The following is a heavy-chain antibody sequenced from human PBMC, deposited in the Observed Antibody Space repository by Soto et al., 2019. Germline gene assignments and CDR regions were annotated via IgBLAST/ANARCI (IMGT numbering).Heavy chain of an antibody. CDR3: AKEGCCSSTSCYWALYGMDV. D-gene: IGHD2-2*01. J-gene: IGHJ6*02. CDR2: ISGSGGST. CDR1: GFTFSSYA. V-gene: IGHV3-23*01. Sequence: PGGSLRLSCAASGFTFSSYAMSWVRQAPGKGLEWVSAISGSGGSTYYADSVKGRFTISRDNSKNTLYLQMNSLRAEDTAVYYCAKEGCCSSTSCYWALYGMDVWGQGTTVTVSS.